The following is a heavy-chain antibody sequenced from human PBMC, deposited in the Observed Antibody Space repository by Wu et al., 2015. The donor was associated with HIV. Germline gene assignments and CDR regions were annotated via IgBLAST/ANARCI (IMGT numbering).Heavy chain of an antibody. V-gene: IGHV1-69*05. CDR1: GGSFSSYG. J-gene: IGHJ3*01. Sequence: LVQSGAEVRKPGSSVKVSCKASGGSFSSYGISWVRQAPGQGLEWMGGVIPLFGVESYAQKFHDRVKITTDESSITAYMDLSGLSSDDTAMYYCARVSVRRRDCSGASCRVSILDAFNVWGQGTLVTVSS. CDR3: ARVSVRRRDCSGASCRVSILDAFNV. D-gene: IGHD2-15*01. CDR2: VIPLFGVE.